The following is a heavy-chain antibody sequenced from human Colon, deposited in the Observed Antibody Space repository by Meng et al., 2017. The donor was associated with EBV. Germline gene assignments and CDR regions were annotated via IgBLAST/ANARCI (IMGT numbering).Heavy chain of an antibody. CDR1: CGSVSGYY. CDR2: INHSGNT. Sequence: QVQLPQWVAVLVKPTESLSRTSSALCGSVSGYYWRWLSKPQGKGLEWVGEINHSGNTNYNPSLKSRVTISIDTSKNQFSLKLSSVTDADTAVYFCARGEPVPGHFLKSWGQGTLVTVSS. V-gene: IGHV4-34*02. D-gene: IGHD6-19*01. CDR3: ARGEPVPGHFLKS. J-gene: IGHJ5*02.